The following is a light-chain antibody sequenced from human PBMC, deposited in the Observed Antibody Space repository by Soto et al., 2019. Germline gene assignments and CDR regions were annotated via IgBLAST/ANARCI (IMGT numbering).Light chain of an antibody. CDR2: EAS. Sequence: EIVLTQSPATLSLSPGDRATLSCMASQSVSSYLAWYQQKPGQAPRLLIYEASNRATGIPARFSGSGSGTDFTLTISSLEPEDFAVYHCQQRSNWPSITFGQGTRLEIK. J-gene: IGKJ5*01. V-gene: IGKV3-11*01. CDR1: QSVSSY. CDR3: QQRSNWPSIT.